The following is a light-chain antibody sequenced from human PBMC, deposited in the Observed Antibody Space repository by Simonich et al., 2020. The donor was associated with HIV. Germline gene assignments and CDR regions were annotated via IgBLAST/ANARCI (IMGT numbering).Light chain of an antibody. CDR2: RNE. CDR1: SSNIRRNT. CDR3: AAWDDSLNGPV. Sequence: QSVLTQPPSASGTPGHRVTISCSGSSSNIRRNTVNWYQQRPGTAPKLPIYRNEQRPSGVPDRFSGSKSGTSASLAISGLQSEDEADYYCAAWDDSLNGPVFGGGTKLTVL. V-gene: IGLV1-44*01. J-gene: IGLJ2*01.